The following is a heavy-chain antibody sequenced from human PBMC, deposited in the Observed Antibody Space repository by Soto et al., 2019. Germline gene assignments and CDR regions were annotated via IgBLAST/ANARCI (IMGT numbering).Heavy chain of an antibody. CDR2: IYHSGSI. Sequence: QVQLQESGPGLVKPSGTLSLSCVVSSGSISSTNWWSWVRQPPGRGLEWIGAIYHSGSINYNPSLRSRATISVDKSKNQLSLSLIAVTAADTAVYFCGKEGSGWSYLDHWGQGILVTVSS. J-gene: IGHJ4*02. V-gene: IGHV4-4*02. CDR1: SGSISSTNW. D-gene: IGHD6-19*01. CDR3: GKEGSGWSYLDH.